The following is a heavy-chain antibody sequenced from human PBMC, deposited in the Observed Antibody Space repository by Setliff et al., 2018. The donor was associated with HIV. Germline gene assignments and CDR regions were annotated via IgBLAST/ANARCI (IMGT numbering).Heavy chain of an antibody. Sequence: GGSLRLSCAASGFSFSSYWMYWVRQAPGKGLVWVSRINRDGSYTIYADSVEGRFTISRDNAKNTLYLQMNSLGAEDTAVYYCARDRFPQSNIFGAWYFDLWGRGTLVTVSS. CDR1: GFSFSSYW. CDR3: ARDRFPQSNIFGAWYFDL. J-gene: IGHJ2*01. V-gene: IGHV3-74*01. CDR2: INRDGSYT. D-gene: IGHD3-10*02.